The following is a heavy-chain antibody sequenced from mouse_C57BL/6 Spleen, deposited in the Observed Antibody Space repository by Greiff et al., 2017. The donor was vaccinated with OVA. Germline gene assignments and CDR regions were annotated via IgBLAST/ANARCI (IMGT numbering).Heavy chain of an antibody. J-gene: IGHJ2*01. CDR2: INPNNGGT. D-gene: IGHD1-1*01. CDR3: AREAITTVEGPDY. V-gene: IGHV1-26*01. Sequence: VQLQQSGPELVKPGASVKISCKASGYTFTDYYMNWVKQSHGKSLEWIGDINPNNGGTSYNQKFKGKATLTVDKSSSTAYMELRSLTSEDSAVYYCAREAITTVEGPDYWGQGTTLTVSS. CDR1: GYTFTDYY.